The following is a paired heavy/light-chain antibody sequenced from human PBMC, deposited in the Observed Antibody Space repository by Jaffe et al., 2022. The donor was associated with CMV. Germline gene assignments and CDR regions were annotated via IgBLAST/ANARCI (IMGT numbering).Light chain of an antibody. CDR2: AAS. CDR1: QGISNW. V-gene: IGKV1D-12*01. Sequence: DIQMTQSPSSVSASVGDRVTITCRASQGISNWLAWYQQKPGKAPKLLIYAASTLQSGVPSRFSGSGSGTDFSLTINSLQPEDFATYYCQKVNSFRLFGGGTKVEIK. CDR3: QKVNSFRL. J-gene: IGKJ4*01.
Heavy chain of an antibody. D-gene: IGHD1-26*01. CDR2: VYYSGST. V-gene: IGHV4-59*01. Sequence: QVQLQESGPGLVKPSETLSLTCTVSGGSISDYYWSWIRQPPGKGLEWIGNVYYSGSTNYNPSLKSRVTISIDTSKNQFSLKLSSVTAADTAVYYCARDYSWNYNYNGLDVWGQGTTVTVSS. CDR3: ARDYSWNYNYNGLDV. J-gene: IGHJ6*02. CDR1: GGSISDYY.